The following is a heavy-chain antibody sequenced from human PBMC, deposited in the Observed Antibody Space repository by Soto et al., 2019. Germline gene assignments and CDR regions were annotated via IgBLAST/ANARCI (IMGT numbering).Heavy chain of an antibody. CDR2: IKSKTCGGIT. V-gene: IGHV3-15*07. Sequence: GGSLRLSCAASGFTFSNAWMNWVRRAPGKGLEWVGRIKSKTCGGITDYAAPAKGRFTISRDDSKNTLYLQMNSLNTEDTAVYYCTTADPLRMITYGGVIVDYWGQGTLVTVSS. CDR3: TTADPLRMITYGGVIVDY. CDR1: GFTFSNAW. J-gene: IGHJ4*02. D-gene: IGHD3-16*02.